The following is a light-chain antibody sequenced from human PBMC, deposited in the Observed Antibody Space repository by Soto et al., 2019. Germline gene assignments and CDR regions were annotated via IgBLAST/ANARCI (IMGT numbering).Light chain of an antibody. CDR2: EVS. J-gene: IGLJ1*01. CDR3: ASYTTTSTRV. V-gene: IGLV2-14*03. CDR1: SSDVGAYDY. Sequence: QSALTQPPSVSGSPAQSIAISCTGTSSDVGAYDYVSWYQQHPDKAPKLMIYEVSNRPSGVSDRFSGSKSVNTATLTISGLQAEDKADYYCASYTTTSTRVFGTGTKV.